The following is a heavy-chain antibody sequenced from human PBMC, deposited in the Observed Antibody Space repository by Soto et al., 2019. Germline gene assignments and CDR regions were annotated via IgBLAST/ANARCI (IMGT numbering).Heavy chain of an antibody. V-gene: IGHV4-34*01. CDR2: INHSGST. J-gene: IGHJ6*02. D-gene: IGHD3-3*01. CDR1: GGSFSGYH. Sequence: SETLSLTCAVYGGSFSGYHWSWIRQPPGKGLEWIGEINHSGSTNYNPSLKSRVTISVDTSKNQFSLKLSSVTAADTAVYYCAREGTYDFWSGYRYYYYYYGMDVWGQGTTVTVSS. CDR3: AREGTYDFWSGYRYYYYYYGMDV.